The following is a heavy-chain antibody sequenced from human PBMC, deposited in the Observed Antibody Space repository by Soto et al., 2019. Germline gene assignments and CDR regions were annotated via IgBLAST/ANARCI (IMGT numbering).Heavy chain of an antibody. CDR2: ISGSGGST. CDR3: AKVISGQWLKRNYYYGMDV. V-gene: IGHV3-23*01. J-gene: IGHJ6*02. CDR1: GFTFSSYA. Sequence: GGSLRLSCAASGFTFSSYAMSWVRQAPGKGLEWVSAISGSGGSTYYADSVKGRFTISRDNSKNTLYLQMNSLRAEDTAVYYCAKVISGQWLKRNYYYGMDVWGQGTTVTVSS. D-gene: IGHD6-19*01.